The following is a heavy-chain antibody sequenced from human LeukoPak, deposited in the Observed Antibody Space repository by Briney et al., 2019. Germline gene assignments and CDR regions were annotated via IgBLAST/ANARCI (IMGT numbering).Heavy chain of an antibody. CDR3: ARDASGYSSGYYFDY. D-gene: IGHD6-19*01. V-gene: IGHV3-53*01. J-gene: IGHJ4*02. CDR2: TYTGGNS. Sequence: GGSLRLSCAASGFTVSSIHMVWVRQAPGKGLEWVSVTYTGGNSYYADSVKGRFIISRDISKNTLYLQMNSLRAEDSALYYCARDASGYSSGYYFDYWGQGTLVTVSS. CDR1: GFTVSSIH.